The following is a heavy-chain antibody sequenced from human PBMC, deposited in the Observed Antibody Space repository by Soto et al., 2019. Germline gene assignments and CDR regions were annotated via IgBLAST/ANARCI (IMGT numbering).Heavy chain of an antibody. D-gene: IGHD2-15*01. CDR1: GFTFSSYA. J-gene: IGHJ6*03. V-gene: IGHV3-23*01. CDR3: AKDRGCSGGSCYSVAMDV. Sequence: GGSLRLSCAASGFTFSSYAMSWVRQAPGKGLEWVSAISGSGGSTYYADSVKGRFTISRDNSKNKLYLQMNSLRAEDTAVYYCAKDRGCSGGSCYSVAMDVWGKGTTVTVSS. CDR2: ISGSGGST.